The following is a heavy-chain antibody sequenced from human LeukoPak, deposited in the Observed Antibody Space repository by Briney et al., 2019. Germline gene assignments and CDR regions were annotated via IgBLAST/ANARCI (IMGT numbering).Heavy chain of an antibody. V-gene: IGHV4-59*01. CDR1: GGSISSYY. Sequence: PSETLSLTCTVSGGSISSYYRSWIRQPPGKGLEWIGYIYYSGSTNYNPSLKSRVTISVDTSKNQFSLKLSSVTAADTAVYYCARGFGELSHWGQGTLVTVSS. CDR3: ARGFGELSH. D-gene: IGHD3-16*02. J-gene: IGHJ4*02. CDR2: IYYSGST.